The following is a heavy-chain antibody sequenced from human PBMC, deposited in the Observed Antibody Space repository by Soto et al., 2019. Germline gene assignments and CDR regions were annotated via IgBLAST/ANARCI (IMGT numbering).Heavy chain of an antibody. CDR3: ARDRARMNTDYYYGMDV. CDR1: GGTLSSYA. D-gene: IGHD3-16*01. CDR2: TIPIFGTA. Sequence: SVKVSCRASGGTLSSYAISWLRQAPGQGLEWMGGTIPIFGTANYAQKFQSRVTITADKYTSTAYMELSSLRSEDTAVYYCARDRARMNTDYYYGMDVWGQGTTVTVSS. V-gene: IGHV1-69*06. J-gene: IGHJ6*02.